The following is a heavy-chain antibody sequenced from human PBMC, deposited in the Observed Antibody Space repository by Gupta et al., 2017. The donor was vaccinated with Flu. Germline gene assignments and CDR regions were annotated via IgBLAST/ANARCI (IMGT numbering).Heavy chain of an antibody. V-gene: IGHV4-59*01. J-gene: IGHJ6*02. CDR1: GGSISSYY. CDR2: IYYSGST. CDR3: ARSGYYTLNYYYGMDV. Sequence: GPGLVKPSETLSLTCTVSGGSISSYYWSWIRQPPGKGLEWIGYIYYSGSTNYNPSLKSRVTISVDTSKNQFSLKLSSVTAADTAVYYCARSGYYTLNYYYGMDVWGQGTTVTVS. D-gene: IGHD3-3*01.